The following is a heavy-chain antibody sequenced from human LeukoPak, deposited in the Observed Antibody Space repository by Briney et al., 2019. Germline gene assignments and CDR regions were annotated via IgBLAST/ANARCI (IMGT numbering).Heavy chain of an antibody. V-gene: IGHV3-33*01. J-gene: IGHJ4*02. CDR1: GFTFSNYG. Sequence: PGGSLRLSCAASGFTFSNYGMHWVRQAPGKGLEWLAVVWHDDAVTNYADSVKGRFIISRDISKNTVFLQMNSLRAEDTAVYFCARDPTTVTTTYFDYWGQGTLVTVSS. CDR3: ARDPTTVTTTYFDY. D-gene: IGHD4-17*01. CDR2: VWHDDAVT.